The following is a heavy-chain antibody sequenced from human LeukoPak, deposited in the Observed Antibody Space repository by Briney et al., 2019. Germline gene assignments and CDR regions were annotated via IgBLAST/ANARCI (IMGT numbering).Heavy chain of an antibody. J-gene: IGHJ4*02. D-gene: IGHD3-9*01. CDR1: GFTFSSYS. CDR2: ISSSSSTI. CDR3: ARDGVRYFDWFGNYDYDY. Sequence: GGSLRLSCAASGFTFSSYSMNWVRQAPGKGLEWVSYISSSSSTIYYADSVKGRFTISRDNAKNSLYLQMNSLRAEDTAVYYRARDGVRYFDWFGNYDYDYWGQGTLVTVSS. V-gene: IGHV3-48*01.